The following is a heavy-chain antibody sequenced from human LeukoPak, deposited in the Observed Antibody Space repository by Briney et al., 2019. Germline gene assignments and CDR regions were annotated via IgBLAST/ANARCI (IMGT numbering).Heavy chain of an antibody. CDR1: GFTFSSYW. CDR2: IEQDGSEK. D-gene: IGHD4-17*01. CDR3: ARAPGEGWFDP. V-gene: IGHV3-7*01. Sequence: PGGSLRLSCAASGFTFSSYWMSWVRQGPGKGLEWVASIEQDGSEKYYVDSVKGRFTISRDNAKNSLYLQMNSLRAEDTALYYCARAPGEGWFDPWGQGTLVTVSS. J-gene: IGHJ5*02.